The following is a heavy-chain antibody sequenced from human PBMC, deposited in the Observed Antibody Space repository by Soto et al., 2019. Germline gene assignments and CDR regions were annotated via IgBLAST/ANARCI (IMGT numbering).Heavy chain of an antibody. CDR3: ARVNAGYSSAGGMDV. D-gene: IGHD5-18*01. CDR2: INPNSGGT. Sequence: ASVKVSCKASGYTFTGYYMHWVRQAPGQGLEWMGWINPNSGGTNYAQKFQGWVTMTRDTSISTAYMELSRLRSDDTAVYYCARVNAGYSSAGGMDVWGQGTTVTVSS. CDR1: GYTFTGYY. J-gene: IGHJ6*02. V-gene: IGHV1-2*04.